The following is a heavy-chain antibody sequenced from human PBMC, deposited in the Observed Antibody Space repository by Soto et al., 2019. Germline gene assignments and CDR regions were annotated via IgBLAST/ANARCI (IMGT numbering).Heavy chain of an antibody. CDR1: GFTFSSYA. J-gene: IGHJ6*03. CDR3: ARLAAAGGIHYYYYYYMDV. Sequence: GGSLRLSCEASGFTFSSYAMGWVRQAPGRGLEWVSVMSGSGSSIDYADSVKGRFTISRDNAKNTLYLQMNSLRVEDTAVYYCARLAAAGGIHYYYYYYMDVWGKGTTVTVSS. CDR2: MSGSGSSI. V-gene: IGHV3-23*01. D-gene: IGHD6-13*01.